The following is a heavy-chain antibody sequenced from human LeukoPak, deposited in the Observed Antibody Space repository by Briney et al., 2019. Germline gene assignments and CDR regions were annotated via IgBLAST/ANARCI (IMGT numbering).Heavy chain of an antibody. CDR1: GFTFSSYG. Sequence: PGGSLRLSCAASGFTFSSYGMSWVRQAPGKGLEWVSAISASGGSTYYADSVKGRFTISRDNSKNTLYLQVNSLRAEDTAVYYCAKRAADAEAFDYWGQGTLVTVSS. CDR2: ISASGGST. J-gene: IGHJ4*02. CDR3: AKRAADAEAFDY. D-gene: IGHD6-13*01. V-gene: IGHV3-23*01.